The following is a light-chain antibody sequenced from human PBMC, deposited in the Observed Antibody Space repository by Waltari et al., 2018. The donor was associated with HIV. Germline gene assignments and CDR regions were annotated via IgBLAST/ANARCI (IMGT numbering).Light chain of an antibody. Sequence: EIVMTQSPATLSLSPGERATLSCRASQSVSRNLAWYQQKPDQPPMLLIYGASTRATGVPARFSGSGSGTEFILTISSLQSEDFAVYYCQQYNNWPPLTFGGGTKVEIK. V-gene: IGKV3-15*01. CDR1: QSVSRN. CDR2: GAS. CDR3: QQYNNWPPLT. J-gene: IGKJ4*01.